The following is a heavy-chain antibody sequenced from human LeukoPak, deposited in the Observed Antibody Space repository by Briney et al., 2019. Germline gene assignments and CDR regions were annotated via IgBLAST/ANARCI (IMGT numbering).Heavy chain of an antibody. CDR2: IIPIFGIA. Sequence: SVKVSCKASGGTFSSYAISWVRQAPGQGLEWMGRIIPIFGIANYAQKSQGRVTITADKSTSTAYMELSSLRSEDTAVYYCARGFVLSKFSNYNYYYGMDVWGKGTTVTVSS. J-gene: IGHJ6*04. V-gene: IGHV1-69*04. CDR1: GGTFSSYA. CDR3: ARGFVLSKFSNYNYYYGMDV. D-gene: IGHD3-10*01.